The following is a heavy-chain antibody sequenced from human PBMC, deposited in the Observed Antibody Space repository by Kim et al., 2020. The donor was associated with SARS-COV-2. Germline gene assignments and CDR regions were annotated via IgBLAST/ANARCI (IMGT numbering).Heavy chain of an antibody. CDR3: APLGVLIDPYGMDV. CDR1: GFTFSDYY. D-gene: IGHD3-3*01. V-gene: IGHV3-11*01. CDR2: ISGSGTPI. Sequence: GGSLRLSCAASGFTFSDYYMSWIRQAPGKGLEWVSHISGSGTPIYYADSVKGRFTISRDNAKNSLYLQMNSLRAEDTAVYYCAPLGVLIDPYGMDVWGQGTTVTVSS. J-gene: IGHJ6*02.